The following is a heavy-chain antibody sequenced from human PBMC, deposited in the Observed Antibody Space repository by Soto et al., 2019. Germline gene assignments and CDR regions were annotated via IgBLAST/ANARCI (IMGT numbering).Heavy chain of an antibody. CDR3: ARVPDY. J-gene: IGHJ4*02. V-gene: IGHV3-30*03. D-gene: IGHD2-2*01. CDR2: ISYDGSNK. CDR1: GFTFSSYG. Sequence: GSLRLSCAASGFTFSSYGMHWVRQAPGKGLEWVAVISYDGSNKYYADSVKGRFTISRDNFKNTLYLQMSSLRAEDTAVYYCARVPDYWGQGILVTVSS.